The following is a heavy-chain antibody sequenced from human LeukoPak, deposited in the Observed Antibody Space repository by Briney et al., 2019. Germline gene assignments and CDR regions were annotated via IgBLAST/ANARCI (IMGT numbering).Heavy chain of an antibody. D-gene: IGHD6-13*01. Sequence: GASVKVSCKASGYTFTGYYMHWVRQAPGQGLEWMGWINPNSGGTNYAQKFQGRVTMTRDTSISTAYMELSRLRSDDTAVYYCARVRSSSFSPYYYYGMDVWGQGTTVTVSS. CDR1: GYTFTGYY. CDR3: ARVRSSSFSPYYYYGMDV. CDR2: INPNSGGT. V-gene: IGHV1-2*02. J-gene: IGHJ6*02.